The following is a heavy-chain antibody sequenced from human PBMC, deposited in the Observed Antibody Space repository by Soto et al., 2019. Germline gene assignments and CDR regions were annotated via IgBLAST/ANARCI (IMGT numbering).Heavy chain of an antibody. Sequence: QVQLVESGGGVVQPGRSLRLSCAASGFTFSNYGMHWVRQAPGKGLEWVAVILNDGSNRYHADSVKDRFNISRDNSKNMLYLQMNSLRAEDTAVFYCARDDEYSGNGMDVWGQGTTVSVS. CDR2: ILNDGSNR. CDR1: GFTFSNYG. D-gene: IGHD3-10*01. V-gene: IGHV3-33*01. J-gene: IGHJ6*02. CDR3: ARDDEYSGNGMDV.